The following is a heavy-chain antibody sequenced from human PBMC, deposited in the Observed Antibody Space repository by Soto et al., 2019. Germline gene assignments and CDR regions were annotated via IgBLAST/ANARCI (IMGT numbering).Heavy chain of an antibody. CDR1: GFTFSSYG. J-gene: IGHJ4*02. V-gene: IGHV3-30*03. CDR3: ARVGGYYYDSSGYLGESDY. CDR2: ISYDGSNK. Sequence: QVQLVESGGGVVQPGRSLRLSCAASGFTFSSYGMHWVRQAPGKGLEWVAVISYDGSNKYYADSVKGRFTISRDNSKNTLYLQMNSLRAEDTAVYYCARVGGYYYDSSGYLGESDYWGQGTLVTVSS. D-gene: IGHD3-22*01.